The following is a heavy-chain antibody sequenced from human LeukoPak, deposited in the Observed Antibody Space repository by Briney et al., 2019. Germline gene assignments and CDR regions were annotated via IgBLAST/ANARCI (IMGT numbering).Heavy chain of an antibody. CDR2: FDPEDGET. CDR1: GYTLTELS. CDR3: ATLTASYYGSGSYGHY. J-gene: IGHJ4*02. Sequence: ASVKVSCKVSGYTLTELSMHWLRQAPGKGLDWMGGFDPEDGETIYAQKFQGRVTMTEDTSTDTAYMELSSLRSEDTAVYYCATLTASYYGSGSYGHYWGQGTLVTVSS. V-gene: IGHV1-24*01. D-gene: IGHD3-10*01.